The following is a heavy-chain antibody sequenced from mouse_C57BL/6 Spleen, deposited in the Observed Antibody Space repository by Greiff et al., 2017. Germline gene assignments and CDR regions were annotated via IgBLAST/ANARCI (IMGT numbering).Heavy chain of an antibody. CDR2: INPNNGGT. Sequence: EVKLMESGPELVKPGASVKIPCKASGYTFTDYNMDWVKQSHGKSLEWIGDINPNNGGTIYNQKFKGKATLTVDKSSSTAYMELRSLTSEDTAVYYCARGTSSFAYWGQGTLVTVSA. D-gene: IGHD1-3*01. CDR3: ARGTSSFAY. CDR1: GYTFTDYN. J-gene: IGHJ3*01. V-gene: IGHV1-18*01.